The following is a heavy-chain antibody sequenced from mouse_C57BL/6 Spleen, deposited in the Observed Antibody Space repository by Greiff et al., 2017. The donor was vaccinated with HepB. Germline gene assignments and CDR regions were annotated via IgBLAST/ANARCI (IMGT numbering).Heavy chain of an antibody. Sequence: DVKLVESGGDLVKPGGSLKLSCAASGFTFSSYGMSWVRQTPDKRLEWVATISSGGSYTYYPDSVKGRFTISRDNAKNTLYLQMSSLKSEDTAMYYCARATTVDFDYWGQGTTLTVSS. J-gene: IGHJ2*01. CDR1: GFTFSSYG. D-gene: IGHD1-1*01. V-gene: IGHV5-6*02. CDR3: ARATTVDFDY. CDR2: ISSGGSYT.